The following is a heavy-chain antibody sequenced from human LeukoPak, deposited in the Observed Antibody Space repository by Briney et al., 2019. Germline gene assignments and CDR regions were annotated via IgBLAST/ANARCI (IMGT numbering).Heavy chain of an antibody. CDR2: IKSKTDGGTT. Sequence: GGSLRLSCAASGFTFSNAWMSWVRQAPGKGLEWVGRIKSKTDGGTTDYAAPVKGRFTIPRDDSKNTLYLQMNSLKTEDTAVYYCTTLSPLTYYYDSSGYYYSDYWGQGTLVTVSS. J-gene: IGHJ4*02. CDR3: TTLSPLTYYYDSSGYYYSDY. D-gene: IGHD3-22*01. CDR1: GFTFSNAW. V-gene: IGHV3-15*01.